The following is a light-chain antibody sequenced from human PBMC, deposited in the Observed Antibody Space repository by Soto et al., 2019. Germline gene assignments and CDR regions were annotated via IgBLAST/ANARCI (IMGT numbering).Light chain of an antibody. CDR1: SSDIGAYDY. V-gene: IGLV2-11*01. CDR2: GVN. Sequence: QSALSQPHSVSGSPGQSVTISWTGTSSDIGAYDYVSWYQQHPGKAPKLMIYGVNKRPSGVSDRFSGSKSGNTASLTISGLQAEDEADYYCCSYAGTFHVLFGGGTKLTVL. CDR3: CSYAGTFHVL. J-gene: IGLJ2*01.